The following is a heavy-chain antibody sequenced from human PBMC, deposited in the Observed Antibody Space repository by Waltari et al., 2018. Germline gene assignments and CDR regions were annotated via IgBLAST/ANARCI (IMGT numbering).Heavy chain of an antibody. CDR3: ARDAIRAALDH. CDR2: IYHNGST. CDR1: GGSLRSTNW. Sequence: QVQLQESGPGLVKPSGTLSLTCAVSGGSLRSTNWWSWVRQPPGRGLAWIGEIYHNGSTSYNPSLGRRVTVSVDKSKNQFSLKVTSVTAADTAVYYCARDAIRAALDHWGPGILVTVSS. J-gene: IGHJ4*02. V-gene: IGHV4-4*02. D-gene: IGHD6-25*01.